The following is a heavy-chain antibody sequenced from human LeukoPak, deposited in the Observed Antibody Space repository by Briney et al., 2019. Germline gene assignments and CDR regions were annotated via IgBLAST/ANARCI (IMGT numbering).Heavy chain of an antibody. D-gene: IGHD3-9*01. V-gene: IGHV3-30*18. Sequence: GGSLSLSCAASGFTFSSYGMHWVRQAPGKGLEWVAVISYDGSNKYYADSVKGRFTISRDNSKNTLYLQMNSLRAEDTAVYYCAKDAGILTGYYKWNYYFDYWGQGTLVTVSS. CDR2: ISYDGSNK. CDR3: AKDAGILTGYYKWNYYFDY. J-gene: IGHJ4*02. CDR1: GFTFSSYG.